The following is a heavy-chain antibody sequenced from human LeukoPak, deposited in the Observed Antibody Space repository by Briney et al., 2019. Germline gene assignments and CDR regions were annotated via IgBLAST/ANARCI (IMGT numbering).Heavy chain of an antibody. CDR1: GFTFSSYG. J-gene: IGHJ4*02. CDR3: ARDQGENYDSSGYYPY. Sequence: PGGSLRLSCAASGFTFSSYGMHWVRQAPGKGLEWGAVIWYDGSYKYYADSVKGRFTISRDNSKNTLYLQMNSLRAEDTAVYYCARDQGENYDSSGYYPYWGQGTLVTVSS. CDR2: IWYDGSYK. D-gene: IGHD3-22*01. V-gene: IGHV3-33*01.